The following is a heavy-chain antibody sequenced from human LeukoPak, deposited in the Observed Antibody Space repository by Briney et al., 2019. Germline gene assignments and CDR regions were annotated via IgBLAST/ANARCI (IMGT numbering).Heavy chain of an antibody. CDR2: IYYSGST. V-gene: IGHV4-59*11. CDR3: ARGNYDFWSGYYSRDYYYMDV. Sequence: SETLSLTCTVSGGSISSHYWSWIRQPPGKGLEWIGYIYYSGSTNYNPSLKSRVTISVDTSKNQFSLKLSSVTAADTAEYYCARGNYDFWSGYYSRDYYYMDVWGKGTTVTVSS. CDR1: GGSISSHY. J-gene: IGHJ6*03. D-gene: IGHD3-3*01.